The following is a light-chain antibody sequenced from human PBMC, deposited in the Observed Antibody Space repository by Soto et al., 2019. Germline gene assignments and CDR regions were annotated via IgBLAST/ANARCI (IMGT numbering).Light chain of an antibody. CDR3: QKYNSYSIN. J-gene: IGKJ5*01. CDR1: QSISSW. Sequence: DIQMTHSPSTLSASVLYIVTITFRASQSISSWLAWYQQKPGKAPKLLIYKASSLESGVPSRFSGSGSGTEFTLTISSLQPDDFATYYCQKYNSYSINFGQGTRLEIK. CDR2: KAS. V-gene: IGKV1-5*03.